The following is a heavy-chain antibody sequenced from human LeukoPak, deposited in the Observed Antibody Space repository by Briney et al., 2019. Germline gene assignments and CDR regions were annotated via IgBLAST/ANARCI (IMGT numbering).Heavy chain of an antibody. CDR2: ISSSSTHI. CDR1: GFTLSSYS. Sequence: GGSLRLSCAASGFTLSSYSMNWVRQAPGKGLEWVSYISSSSTHIYYADPVKGRFTISRDNARNSLYLQMNSLRAEDTAIYYCARSEHSSSSFDYWGQGTLVTVSS. D-gene: IGHD6-6*01. J-gene: IGHJ4*02. V-gene: IGHV3-21*01. CDR3: ARSEHSSSSFDY.